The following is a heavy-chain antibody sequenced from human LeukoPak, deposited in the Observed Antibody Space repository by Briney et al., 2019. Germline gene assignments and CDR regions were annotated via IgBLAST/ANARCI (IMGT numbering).Heavy chain of an antibody. V-gene: IGHV4-59*01. CDR3: ARVSGGSGYYYFDY. Sequence: SETLSLTCTVSGGSISSYHWSWIRQPPGKGLEWIGYIYYSGSTNYNPSLKSRVIISVDTSKNQFSLKLSSVTAADTAVYYCARVSGGSGYYYFDYWGQGTLVTVAS. D-gene: IGHD3-22*01. CDR2: IYYSGST. CDR1: GGSISSYH. J-gene: IGHJ4*02.